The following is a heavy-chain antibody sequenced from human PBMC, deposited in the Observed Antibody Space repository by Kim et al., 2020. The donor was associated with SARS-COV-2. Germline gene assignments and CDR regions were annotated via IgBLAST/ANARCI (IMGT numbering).Heavy chain of an antibody. D-gene: IGHD3-22*01. V-gene: IGHV4-39*01. CDR3: ARRCEPDYYDSSGVCFDY. Sequence: KSRVTISVDTAKNQFSLKLSSVTAADTAVYYCARRCEPDYYDSSGVCFDYWGQGTLVTVSS. J-gene: IGHJ4*02.